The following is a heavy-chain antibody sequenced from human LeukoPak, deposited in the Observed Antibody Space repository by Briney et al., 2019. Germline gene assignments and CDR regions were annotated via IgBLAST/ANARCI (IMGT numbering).Heavy chain of an antibody. D-gene: IGHD3-10*01. CDR1: GYSISSGYY. Sequence: SETLSLTCAVSGYSISSGYYWGWIRQPPGKGLEWIGSIYHSGSTYYNPSLKSRVTISVGTSKNQFSLKLSSVTAADTAVYYCARPAGYFGSDAFDIWGQGTMVTVSS. CDR2: IYHSGST. CDR3: ARPAGYFGSDAFDI. V-gene: IGHV4-38-2*01. J-gene: IGHJ3*02.